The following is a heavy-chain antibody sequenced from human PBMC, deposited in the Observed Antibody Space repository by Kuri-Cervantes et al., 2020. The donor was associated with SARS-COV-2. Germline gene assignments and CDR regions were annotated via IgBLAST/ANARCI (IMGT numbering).Heavy chain of an antibody. CDR3: ASGYILTGYYMAHYYYCGMDV. D-gene: IGHD3-9*01. J-gene: IGHJ6*02. Sequence: ASVKVSCKASGYTFTSYDINWVRQATGQGLEWMGWMNPNSGNTGYAQKFQGRVTMTRNTSISTAYMELSSLRSEDTAVYYCASGYILTGYYMAHYYYCGMDVWGQGTTVTVSS. CDR1: GYTFTSYD. CDR2: MNPNSGNT. V-gene: IGHV1-8*01.